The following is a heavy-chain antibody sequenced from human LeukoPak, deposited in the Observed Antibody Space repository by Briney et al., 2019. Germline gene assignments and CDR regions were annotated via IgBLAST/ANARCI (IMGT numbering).Heavy chain of an antibody. Sequence: SETQSLTCTVSVGSISSGDYYWSWIRQPPGKGLEWIGYIYFSGSTYYNPSLKSRLTMSIDTSKNQFSLRLNSVAAADTAVYFCARAHIVGATVDYWGQGTLVTVSS. D-gene: IGHD1-26*01. CDR1: VGSISSGDYY. J-gene: IGHJ4*02. CDR2: IYFSGST. CDR3: ARAHIVGATVDY. V-gene: IGHV4-30-4*01.